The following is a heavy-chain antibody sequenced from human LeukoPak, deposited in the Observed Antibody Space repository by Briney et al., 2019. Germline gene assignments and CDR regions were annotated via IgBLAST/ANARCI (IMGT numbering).Heavy chain of an antibody. V-gene: IGHV4-31*03. CDR3: SRGGEYYYDSSGWFDP. J-gene: IGHJ5*02. CDR2: IYYSGST. Sequence: SQTLSLTCTVSGGSISSGGYYWSWIRQHLGKGLEWIGYIYYSGSTYYNPSLKSRVTISVDTSKNQFSLKLSSVTAADTAVYYCSRGGEYYYDSSGWFDPWGQGTLVTVSS. CDR1: GGSISSGGYY. D-gene: IGHD3-22*01.